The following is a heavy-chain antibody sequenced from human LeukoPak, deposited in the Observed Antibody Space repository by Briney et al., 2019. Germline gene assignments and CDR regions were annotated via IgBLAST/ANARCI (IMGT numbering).Heavy chain of an antibody. V-gene: IGHV3-53*01. CDR2: LYTGGST. Sequence: GGSLRLSCAASGFLVSDNYMHWLRQAPGKGLEWVSVLYTGGSTYYADSGKGRFTISRDNSKNTLYLQMNSLRVEDTAVYYCASSERGYSGYDLMGFDYWGQGTLVTVSS. CDR1: GFLVSDNY. D-gene: IGHD5-12*01. J-gene: IGHJ4*02. CDR3: ASSERGYSGYDLMGFDY.